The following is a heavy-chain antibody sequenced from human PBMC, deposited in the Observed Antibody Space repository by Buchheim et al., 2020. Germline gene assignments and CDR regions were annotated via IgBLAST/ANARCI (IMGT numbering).Heavy chain of an antibody. CDR2: ISYDGSNK. D-gene: IGHD3-9*01. Sequence: QVQLVESGGGVVQPGRSLRLSCAASGFTFSSYGMHRVRQAPGKGLEWVAVISYDGSNKYYADSVKGRFTISRDNSKNTLYLQMNSLRAEDTAVYYCARAAVRYFDWLDYWGQGTL. CDR1: GFTFSSYG. V-gene: IGHV3-30*03. CDR3: ARAAVRYFDWLDY. J-gene: IGHJ4*02.